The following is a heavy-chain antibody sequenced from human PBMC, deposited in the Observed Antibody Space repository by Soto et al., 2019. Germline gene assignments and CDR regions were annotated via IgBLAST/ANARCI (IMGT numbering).Heavy chain of an antibody. D-gene: IGHD3-10*01. CDR1: GYTFTSYA. J-gene: IGHJ6*02. CDR3: ARFKGGGQVRGVIINPPYYYYGMDV. V-gene: IGHV1-3*01. Sequence: ASVKVSCKASGYTFTSYAMHWVRQAPGQRLEWMGWINAGNGNTKYSQKFQGRVTITRDTSASTAYMELSSLRSEDTAVYYCARFKGGGQVRGVIINPPYYYYGMDVWGQGTTVTVSS. CDR2: INAGNGNT.